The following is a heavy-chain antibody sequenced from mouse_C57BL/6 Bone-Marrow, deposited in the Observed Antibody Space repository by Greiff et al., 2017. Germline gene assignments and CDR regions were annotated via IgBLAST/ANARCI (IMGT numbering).Heavy chain of an antibody. Sequence: QVQLQQPGAELVKPGASVKLSCKASGYTFTSYWMHWVKQRPGQGLEWIGMIHPNSGSTNYNEKFKSKATLTVDKSSSTAYMQLSSLTSEDSAVYYCARGVRWLLPYWYFDVWGTGTTVTVSS. CDR1: GYTFTSYW. D-gene: IGHD2-3*01. J-gene: IGHJ1*03. V-gene: IGHV1-64*01. CDR3: ARGVRWLLPYWYFDV. CDR2: IHPNSGST.